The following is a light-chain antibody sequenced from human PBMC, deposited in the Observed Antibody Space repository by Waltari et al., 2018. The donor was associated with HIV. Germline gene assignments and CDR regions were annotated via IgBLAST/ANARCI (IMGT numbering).Light chain of an antibody. J-gene: IGKJ1*01. CDR1: QGISRY. CDR2: AAT. Sequence: DIQLTQSPSFLSASVGDRVYITCRASQGISRYLAWYQQEPGKAPKLLIYAATVLQSGVPSRFSGSGSGTEFTLTISSLQPEDYATYYCQQGKSYPRTFGQGTK. V-gene: IGKV1-9*01. CDR3: QQGKSYPRT.